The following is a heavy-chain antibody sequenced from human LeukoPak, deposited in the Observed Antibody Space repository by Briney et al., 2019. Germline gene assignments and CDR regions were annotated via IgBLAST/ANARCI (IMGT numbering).Heavy chain of an antibody. J-gene: IGHJ4*02. V-gene: IGHV3-30*02. Sequence: GGSLRLSCAASGFTFSSYGMHWVRQAPGKGLEWVAFIHYDGSNKYYADSVKGRFTISRDNSKNTLYLQMNSLRAEDTAVYYCAKDLIVGAAFGYWGQGTLVTVSS. CDR1: GFTFSSYG. CDR2: IHYDGSNK. D-gene: IGHD1-26*01. CDR3: AKDLIVGAAFGY.